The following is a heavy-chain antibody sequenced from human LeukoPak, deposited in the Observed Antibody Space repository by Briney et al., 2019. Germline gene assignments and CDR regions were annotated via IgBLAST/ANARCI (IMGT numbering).Heavy chain of an antibody. CDR3: VKDGYGSGYYRDY. V-gene: IGHV3-64D*09. J-gene: IGHJ4*02. D-gene: IGHD3-22*01. CDR2: ISSNGGST. CDR1: GFTFSSYA. Sequence: PGGSVRLSCSASGFTFSSYAMHWVRQAPGKGLEYVAAISSNGGSTYYADSVKGRLTISRDNSKNTLYLQMSSLRAEDTAVYYCVKDGYGSGYYRDYWGQGTLVTVSS.